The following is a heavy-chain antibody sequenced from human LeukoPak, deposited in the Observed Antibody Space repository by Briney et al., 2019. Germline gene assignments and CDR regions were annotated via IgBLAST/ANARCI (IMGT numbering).Heavy chain of an antibody. V-gene: IGHV4-39*01. Sequence: PSETLSLTCSVWVDSQSSRSDQWGWGRQAPGGGVERLGSIYYSGSTYYNPSLKSRVTITVDTSKNQFSLKLSSVTAADTAVYYCARRGGVYYGDFLDYWGQGTLVTVSS. CDR2: IYYSGST. CDR1: VDSQSSRSDQ. J-gene: IGHJ4*02. D-gene: IGHD4-17*01. CDR3: ARRGGVYYGDFLDY.